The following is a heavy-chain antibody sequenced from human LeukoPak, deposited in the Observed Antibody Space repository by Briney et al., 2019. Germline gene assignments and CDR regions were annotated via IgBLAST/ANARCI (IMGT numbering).Heavy chain of an antibody. J-gene: IGHJ6*03. CDR3: ARETGYSLGYYYYYMDV. CDR2: ISSSSSYI. D-gene: IGHD5-18*01. V-gene: IGHV3-21*01. Sequence: GGSLRLSCAASGFTFSTYEMNWVRQAPGKGLEWVSSISSSSSYIYYADSVKGRFTISRDNAKNSLYLQMNSLRAEDTAVYYCARETGYSLGYYYYYMDVWGKGTTVTVSS. CDR1: GFTFSTYE.